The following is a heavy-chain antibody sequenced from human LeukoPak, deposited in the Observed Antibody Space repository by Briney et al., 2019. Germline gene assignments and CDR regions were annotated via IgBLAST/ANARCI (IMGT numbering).Heavy chain of an antibody. J-gene: IGHJ5*02. CDR2: IYTSGST. D-gene: IGHD1-1*01. CDR1: GGSLSSYY. CDR3: ARVQSHEGWFDP. Sequence: SETLSLTCTVSGGSLSSYYWSWIRQPAAKGLEWIGRIYTSGSTNYNPSLKSRVTMSVDTSKNQFSLKLSSVTAADTAVYYCARVQSHEGWFDPWGQGTLVTVSS. V-gene: IGHV4-4*07.